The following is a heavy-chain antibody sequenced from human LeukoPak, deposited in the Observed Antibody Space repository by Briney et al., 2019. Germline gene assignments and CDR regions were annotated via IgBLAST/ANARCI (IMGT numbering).Heavy chain of an antibody. CDR2: IYTSGST. Sequence: SETLSLTCTVSGGPISSYYWSWIRQRAGKGLGWIGRIYTSGSTNYNPSLKSRATMSVDTSKNQFSLKLSSVTAADTAVYYCARVGNIVVGDYYYMDVWGKGTTVTVSS. CDR1: GGPISSYY. CDR3: ARVGNIVVGDYYYMDV. D-gene: IGHD2-2*01. J-gene: IGHJ6*03. V-gene: IGHV4-4*07.